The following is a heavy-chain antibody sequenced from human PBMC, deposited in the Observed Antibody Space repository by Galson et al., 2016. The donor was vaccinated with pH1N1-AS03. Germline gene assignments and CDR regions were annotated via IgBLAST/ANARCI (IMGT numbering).Heavy chain of an antibody. D-gene: IGHD2/OR15-2a*01. CDR1: GFSLATSGVG. Sequence: PALVNPTQTLTLTCAFSGFSLATSGVGVGWIRQPPGKALEWLALIYWDDDKLYNPSLKSRLTVTKDTSKTLVVLTLTDMDPVDTATYFCTRSRYYNTNLYYFDYWGQGTLVTVSS. CDR3: TRSRYYNTNLYYFDY. CDR2: IYWDDDK. J-gene: IGHJ4*02. V-gene: IGHV2-5*02.